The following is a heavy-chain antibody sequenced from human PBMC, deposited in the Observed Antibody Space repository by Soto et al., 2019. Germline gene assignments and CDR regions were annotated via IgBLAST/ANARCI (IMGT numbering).Heavy chain of an antibody. D-gene: IGHD3-16*01. CDR1: GYTFSPFW. CDR2: INQDGSER. J-gene: IGHJ4*02. CDR3: ARDRGGLGY. V-gene: IGHV3-7*01. Sequence: GGSLRLSCAASGYTFSPFWMHWVRQAPGKGLEWVANINQDGSERYYVDAVKGRFTISRDNSKNLLYLQGNSLTAEDAAVYFCARDRGGLGYWGQGTLVTVSS.